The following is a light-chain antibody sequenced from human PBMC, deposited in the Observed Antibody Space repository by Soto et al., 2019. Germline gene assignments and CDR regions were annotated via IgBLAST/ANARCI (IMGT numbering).Light chain of an antibody. Sequence: EIVLTQSPATLSLSPGERATLSCRASQSVGSYLAWYQQQPGQAPRLLIYDSSNRATGIPARFRVSGSCTDFTITISSLDPDDFAVYFCQQRSNWLTFGGGPKVEIK. J-gene: IGKJ4*01. V-gene: IGKV3-11*01. CDR1: QSVGSY. CDR3: QQRSNWLT. CDR2: DSS.